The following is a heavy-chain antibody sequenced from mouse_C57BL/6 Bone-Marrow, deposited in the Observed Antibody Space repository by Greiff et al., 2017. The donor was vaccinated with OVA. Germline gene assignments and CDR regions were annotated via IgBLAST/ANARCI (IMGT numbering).Heavy chain of an antibody. D-gene: IGHD1-1*01. V-gene: IGHV1-26*01. CDR3: ARGDYYGSWYYFDY. Sequence: VQLQQSGPELVKPGASVKISCKASGYTFTDYYMNWVKQSHGKSLEWIGDINPNNGGTSYNQKFKGKATLTVDKSSSTAYMELRSLTSEDSAVYHCARGDYYGSWYYFDYWGQGTTLTVSS. J-gene: IGHJ2*01. CDR2: INPNNGGT. CDR1: GYTFTDYY.